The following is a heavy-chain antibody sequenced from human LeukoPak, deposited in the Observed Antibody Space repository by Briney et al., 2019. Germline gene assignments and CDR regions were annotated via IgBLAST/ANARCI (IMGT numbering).Heavy chain of an antibody. CDR1: GDSVSSNSAA. Sequence: SQTLSLTCAISGDSVSSNSAAWYWIRLSPSRGLEWLGRTYYRSKWYNDSALSVKSRITINPDTSKNQFSLQLDSVTPEDTAMYYCARGINRILDYWGQGTLVTVSS. J-gene: IGHJ4*02. CDR3: ARGINRILDY. CDR2: TYYRSKWYN. D-gene: IGHD2/OR15-2a*01. V-gene: IGHV6-1*01.